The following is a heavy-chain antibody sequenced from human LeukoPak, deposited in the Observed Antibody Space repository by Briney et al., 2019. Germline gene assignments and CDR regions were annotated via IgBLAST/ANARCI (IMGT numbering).Heavy chain of an antibody. CDR3: ARQYSSSWYVESAGFDY. J-gene: IGHJ4*02. Sequence: PGGSLRLSCAASGFTFNIYSMNWVRQAPAKGLEWVANIKQDGSEKYYVDSVKGRFTISRDNAKNSLYLQMNSLKASDTAMYYCARQYSSSWYVESAGFDYWGQGTLVTVSS. CDR1: GFTFNIYS. V-gene: IGHV3-7*03. D-gene: IGHD6-13*01. CDR2: IKQDGSEK.